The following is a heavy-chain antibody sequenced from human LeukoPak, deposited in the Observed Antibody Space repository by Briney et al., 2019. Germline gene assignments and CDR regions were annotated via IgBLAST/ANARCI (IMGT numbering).Heavy chain of an antibody. D-gene: IGHD3-22*01. V-gene: IGHV3-7*05. J-gene: IGHJ4*02. Sequence: GSLRLSCAASGFSFSSFWMTWVHQAPGKGLEWVANINKNGGDQYYGDSVKGRFTISRDNTKNSLYLQVNSLRAEDTAMYYCTTYYDSGPSKDWGQGTLVTVSS. CDR2: INKNGGDQ. CDR1: GFSFSSFW. CDR3: TTYYDSGPSKD.